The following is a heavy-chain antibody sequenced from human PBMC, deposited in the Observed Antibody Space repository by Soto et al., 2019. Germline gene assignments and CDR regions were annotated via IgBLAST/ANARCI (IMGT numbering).Heavy chain of an antibody. J-gene: IGHJ4*02. D-gene: IGHD2-21*02. CDR1: GFTFSSYA. CDR2: ISYDGSNK. Sequence: QVQLVESGGGVVQPGRSLRLSCAASGFTFSSYAMHWVRQAPGKGLEWVAVISYDGSNKYYADSVKGRFTISRDNSKNTLYLQMNSLRAEDTAVYYCARGPAYCGGDWYIIDYWGQGTLVTVSS. CDR3: ARGPAYCGGDWYIIDY. V-gene: IGHV3-30-3*01.